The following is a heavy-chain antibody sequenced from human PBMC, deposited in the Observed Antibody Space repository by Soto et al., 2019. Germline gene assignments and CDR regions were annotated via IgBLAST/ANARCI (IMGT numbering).Heavy chain of an antibody. V-gene: IGHV1-58*01. CDR1: GFMFTSSA. CDR2: LVVGSGNT. J-gene: IGHJ4*02. Sequence: SVKVSCKTSGFMFTSSAVQWVRQARGQRLEWIGWLVVGSGNTHYAQHFQERVTLTRDMSTGTAYMELSSLRSEDTAVYYCAAVPVLRFLESLPAYLYHRGQGPLGTVSS. D-gene: IGHD3-3*01. CDR3: AAVPVLRFLESLPAYLYH.